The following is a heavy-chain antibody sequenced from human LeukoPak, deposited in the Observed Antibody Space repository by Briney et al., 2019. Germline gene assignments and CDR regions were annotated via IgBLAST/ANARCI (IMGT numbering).Heavy chain of an antibody. V-gene: IGHV3-53*01. J-gene: IGHJ4*02. CDR3: AKAGNIRFDY. D-gene: IGHD1/OR15-1a*01. CDR1: GFTVSSNY. Sequence: SGGSLRLSCAASGFTVSSNYMSWVRQAPGKGLEWVSLIYSGGSTYYADSVKGRFTISRDNSKNTLYLQINYLRAEDTAVYYCAKAGNIRFDYWGQGTLVTVSS. CDR2: IYSGGST.